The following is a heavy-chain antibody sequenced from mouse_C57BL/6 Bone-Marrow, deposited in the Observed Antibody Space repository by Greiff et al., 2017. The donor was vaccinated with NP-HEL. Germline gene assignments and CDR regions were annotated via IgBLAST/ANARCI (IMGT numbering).Heavy chain of an antibody. CDR1: GYTFTSYW. Sequence: VQVVESGAELVKPGASVKLSCKASGYTFTSYWMQWVKQRPGQGLEWIGEIDPSDSYTNYNQKFKGKATLTVDTSSSTAYMQLSSLTSEDSAVYYCAREGYYGSSAGWGQGTLVTVSA. D-gene: IGHD1-1*01. CDR2: IDPSDSYT. J-gene: IGHJ3*01. V-gene: IGHV1-50*01. CDR3: AREGYYGSSAG.